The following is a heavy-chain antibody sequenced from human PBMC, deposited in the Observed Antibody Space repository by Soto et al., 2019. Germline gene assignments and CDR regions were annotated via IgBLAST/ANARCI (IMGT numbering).Heavy chain of an antibody. Sequence: VKVSSKASGYSFTDYHIHWVRQATGQGLEWLGRINPKSGGTSTAQKFQGWVTMTTDTSISTASMELTRLTSDDTAIYYCARGDSTDCSKGVCSFFYTHDMAAWGQGTTVTVS. CDR1: GYSFTDYH. CDR2: INPKSGGT. CDR3: ARGDSTDCSKGVCSFFYTHDMAA. V-gene: IGHV1-2*04. J-gene: IGHJ6*02. D-gene: IGHD2-8*01.